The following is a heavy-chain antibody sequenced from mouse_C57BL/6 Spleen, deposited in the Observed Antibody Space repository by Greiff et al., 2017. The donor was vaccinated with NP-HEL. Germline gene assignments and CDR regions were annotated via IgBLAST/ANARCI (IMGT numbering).Heavy chain of an antibody. Sequence: VQLKESGPGMVKPSQSLSLTCTVTGYSITSGYDWHWIRHFPGNKLEWMGYISYSGSTNYNPSLKSRISITHDTSKNHFFLKLNSVTTEDTATYYGARGNYDYDFAYWGQGTLVTVSA. CDR1: GYSITSGYD. V-gene: IGHV3-1*01. CDR3: ARGNYDYDFAY. J-gene: IGHJ3*01. D-gene: IGHD2-4*01. CDR2: ISYSGST.